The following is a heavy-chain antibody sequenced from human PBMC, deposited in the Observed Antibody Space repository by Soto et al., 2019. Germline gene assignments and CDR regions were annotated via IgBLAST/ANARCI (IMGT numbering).Heavy chain of an antibody. V-gene: IGHV4-59*01. CDR3: ARDRYCSGGSCYGKWAFDI. CDR2: IYYSGST. J-gene: IGHJ3*02. D-gene: IGHD2-15*01. Sequence: SETLSLTCTVSGGSISSYYWSWIRQPPGKGLEWIGYIYYSGSTNYNPSLKSRVTISVDTSKNQFSLKLSSVTAADTAVYYCARDRYCSGGSCYGKWAFDIWGQGTMVTVSS. CDR1: GGSISSYY.